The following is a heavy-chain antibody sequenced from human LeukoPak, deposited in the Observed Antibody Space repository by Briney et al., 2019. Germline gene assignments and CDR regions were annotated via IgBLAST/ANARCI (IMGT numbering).Heavy chain of an antibody. D-gene: IGHD2-15*01. V-gene: IGHV3-23*01. CDR3: ARTSGNSWHSLDY. J-gene: IGHJ4*02. CDR1: GFTFSSYA. CDR2: ISDSGGDT. Sequence: GRSLRLSCAASGFTFSSYAMNWVRQAPGKGLEWVSVISDSGGDTYYGDSVKGRFTISRDNSKNTLYLQMNSLRAGDTAVYYCARTSGNSWHSLDYWGQGTLVTVSS.